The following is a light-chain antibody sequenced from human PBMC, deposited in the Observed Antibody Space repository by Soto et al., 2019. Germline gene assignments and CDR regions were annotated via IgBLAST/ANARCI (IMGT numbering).Light chain of an antibody. CDR2: GAT. V-gene: IGKV3-20*01. J-gene: IGKJ2*01. CDR3: QQYGSSPRT. Sequence: EIVLTQSPGTLSLSPGERATLSCRASQSVKSVYLAWYQQKLGQAPRLLIYGATSRATGIPDRFSGSGSGTDFTLTISRLEPEDFAVYYCQQYGSSPRTFGQGTKVEIK. CDR1: QSVKSVY.